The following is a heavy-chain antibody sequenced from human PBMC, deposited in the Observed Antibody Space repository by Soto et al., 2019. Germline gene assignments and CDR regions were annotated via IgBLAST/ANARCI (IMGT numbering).Heavy chain of an antibody. CDR1: GYTFTSYG. CDR2: ISAYNGNT. J-gene: IGHJ4*02. D-gene: IGHD4-17*01. Sequence: ASVKVSCKASGYTFTSYGISWVRQAPGQGLEWMGWISAYNGNTNYAQKLQGRVTMTTDTSTSTAYMELRSLRSDDTAVYYCARDNALYLEVPGDRDDYWGQGTLVTVSS. V-gene: IGHV1-18*04. CDR3: ARDNALYLEVPGDRDDY.